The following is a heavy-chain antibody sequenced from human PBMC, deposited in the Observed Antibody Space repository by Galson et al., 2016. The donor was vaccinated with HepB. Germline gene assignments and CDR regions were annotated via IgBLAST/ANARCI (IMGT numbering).Heavy chain of an antibody. D-gene: IGHD3/OR15-3a*01. Sequence: SLRLSCAPSGFTFSNYDMHWVRQVTGRGLEWISAVGTTGDTHYPDSVKGRFTISRENAKNSFYLQMDSLRAGDTAVYYCARGSPYWTGYYFFDSWGQGALVTVSS. CDR1: GFTFSNYD. CDR3: ARGSPYWTGYYFFDS. V-gene: IGHV3-13*01. CDR2: VGTTGDT. J-gene: IGHJ4*02.